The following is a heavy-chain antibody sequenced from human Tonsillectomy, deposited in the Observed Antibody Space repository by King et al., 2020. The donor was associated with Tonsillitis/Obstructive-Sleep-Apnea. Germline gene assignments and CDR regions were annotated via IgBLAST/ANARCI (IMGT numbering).Heavy chain of an antibody. J-gene: IGHJ6*03. CDR2: IDWDDDK. V-gene: IGHV2-70*11. CDR1: GFSLSTSGMC. CDR3: ARTAQDYSNYQSDYYYYIDV. D-gene: IGHD4-11*01. Sequence: RVTLKESGPALVKPTQTLTLTCTFSGFSLSTSGMCVSWIRQPPGKALEWLARIDWDDDKYYSTSLRTRLTISKDTSKNQVVLTMTNMDPADTATYYCARTAQDYSNYQSDYYYYIDVWGKGTTVTVSS.